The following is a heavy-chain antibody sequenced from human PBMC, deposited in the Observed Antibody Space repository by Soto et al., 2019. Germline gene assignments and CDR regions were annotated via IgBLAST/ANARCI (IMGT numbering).Heavy chain of an antibody. CDR3: ARWSGYSYGTNTSAFDI. D-gene: IGHD5-18*01. J-gene: IGHJ3*02. CDR1: GGSISSYY. V-gene: IGHV4-59*01. CDR2: IYYSGST. Sequence: PSETLSLTCTVSGGSISSYYWSWIRQPPGKGLEWIGYIYYSGSTNYNPSLKSRVTISVDTSKNQFSLKLSSVTAADTAVYYCARWSGYSYGTNTSAFDIWGQGTMVTVSS.